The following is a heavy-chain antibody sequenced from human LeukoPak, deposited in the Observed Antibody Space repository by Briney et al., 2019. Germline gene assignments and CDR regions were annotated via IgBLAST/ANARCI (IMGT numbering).Heavy chain of an antibody. D-gene: IGHD3-10*01. V-gene: IGHV3-23*01. J-gene: IGHJ6*02. CDR3: ARDTGYGSGSSDYYYGMDV. Sequence: GGSLRLSCAASGFTFNNYVMSWVRQAPGKGLEWVSSISGSGSSTYYADSVKGRFTISRDNAKNSLYLQMNSLRAEDTAVYCCARDTGYGSGSSDYYYGMDVWGQGTTVTVSS. CDR1: GFTFNNYV. CDR2: ISGSGSST.